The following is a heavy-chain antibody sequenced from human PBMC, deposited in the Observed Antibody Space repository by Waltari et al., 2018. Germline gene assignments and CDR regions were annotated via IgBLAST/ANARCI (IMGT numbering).Heavy chain of an antibody. J-gene: IGHJ4*02. V-gene: IGHV4-59*08. CDR1: GGSISPYY. Sequence: QVQLQESGPGLVKSSETLSLTCSVSGGSISPYYWSWIRQPPGKGLEWIGYISHSGSSGSTSYNTSLKSRVTISVDTSKNQFSLKLSSVTAADTAVYYCARGGRYSGSYTVDYWGQGTLVTVSS. D-gene: IGHD1-26*01. CDR2: ISHSGSSGST. CDR3: ARGGRYSGSYTVDY.